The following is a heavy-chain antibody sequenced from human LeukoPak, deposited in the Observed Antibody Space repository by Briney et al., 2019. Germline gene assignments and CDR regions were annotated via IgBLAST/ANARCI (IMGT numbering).Heavy chain of an antibody. Sequence: PGGSLRLSCAASGFTFSTFAMLWVRQPRGKGLEWVSSIFPSGGEIHYADSVRDRFTISRDNSKNTLYLQMNSLRAEDTAVYYCAKDVTGYYAYWGQGTLVTVSS. CDR1: GFTFSTFA. CDR2: IFPSGGEI. V-gene: IGHV3-23*01. CDR3: AKDVTGYYAY. D-gene: IGHD3-9*01. J-gene: IGHJ4*02.